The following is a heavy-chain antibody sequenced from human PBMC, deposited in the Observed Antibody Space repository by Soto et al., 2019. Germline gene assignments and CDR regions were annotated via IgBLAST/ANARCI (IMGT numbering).Heavy chain of an antibody. J-gene: IGHJ4*02. CDR1: GLTFSSYE. CDR2: ISSSGSTI. V-gene: IGHV3-48*03. Sequence: TGGSLRLSCAASGLTFSSYEMNWVRQAPGKGLEWVSYISSSGSTIYYADSVKGRFTISRDNAKNSLYLQMNSLRAEDTAVYYCARDSVGATRILFDYWGQGTLVTVSS. D-gene: IGHD1-26*01. CDR3: ARDSVGATRILFDY.